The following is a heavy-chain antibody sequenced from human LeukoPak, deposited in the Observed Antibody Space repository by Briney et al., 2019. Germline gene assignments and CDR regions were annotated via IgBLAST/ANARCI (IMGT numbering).Heavy chain of an antibody. CDR2: ISGSGGST. Sequence: GGSLRLSCAASGFTFSSYAMRWVRQAPGKGLEWVSVISGSGGSTYYRDSVKGRFTISRDNSKKTLYRQMNSLTAGDTAVYFCAKDGTPTVTFDYRGQGTLVTVSS. CDR3: AKDGTPTVTFDY. D-gene: IGHD4-11*01. J-gene: IGHJ4*02. V-gene: IGHV3-23*01. CDR1: GFTFSSYA.